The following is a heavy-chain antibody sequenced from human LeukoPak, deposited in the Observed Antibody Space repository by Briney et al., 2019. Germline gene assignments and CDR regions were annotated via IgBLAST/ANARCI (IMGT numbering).Heavy chain of an antibody. D-gene: IGHD3-9*01. CDR3: ARGTSNVLGHFDWLHMDV. J-gene: IGHJ6*03. CDR1: GASISSFY. V-gene: IGHV4-59*01. Sequence: SETLSLTCTVSGASISSFYWSWIPPPPGKGLEWIGYIYYSGSTNSTPSLKSRVTISVDTSKNQFSLKVSAETAADTAGYYCARGTSNVLGHFDWLHMDVWGKGTTVTVSS. CDR2: IYYSGST.